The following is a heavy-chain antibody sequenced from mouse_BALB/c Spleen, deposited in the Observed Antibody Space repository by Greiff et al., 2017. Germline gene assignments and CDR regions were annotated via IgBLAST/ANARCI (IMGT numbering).Heavy chain of an antibody. CDR1: GYSITSDYA. V-gene: IGHV3-2*02. D-gene: IGHD2-1*01. CDR2: ISYSGST. J-gene: IGHJ3*01. Sequence: VQLKESGPGLVKPSQSLSLTCTVTGYSITSDYAWNWLRTFPGNPLEWMGYISYSGSTSYNPSLKSRISITRDTSKNQFFLQLNSVTTKDTATCDGARWGNSPWFAYWGQGTLVTVSA. CDR3: ARWGNSPWFAY.